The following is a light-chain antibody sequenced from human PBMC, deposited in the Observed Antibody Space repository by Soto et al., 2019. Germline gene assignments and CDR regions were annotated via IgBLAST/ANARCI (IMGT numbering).Light chain of an antibody. V-gene: IGLV1-44*01. J-gene: IGLJ3*02. Sequence: QSVLTQPPSASGTPGQRVTISCSGSSSDIGSNTVNWYQQLPGTAPKLLIYRDNHRPSGIPDRFSGSKSGTSASLDISGLQSEDEADCYCTAWDGGLNARVFGGGTKLTVL. CDR1: SSDIGSNT. CDR2: RDN. CDR3: TAWDGGLNARV.